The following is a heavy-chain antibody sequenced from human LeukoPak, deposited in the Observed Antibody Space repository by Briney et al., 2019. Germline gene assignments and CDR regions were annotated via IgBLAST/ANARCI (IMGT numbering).Heavy chain of an antibody. CDR1: GYTFTGYY. V-gene: IGHV1-2*02. Sequence: ASVKVSCKASGYTFTGYYMHWVRQAPGQGLEWMGWINPNSGGTNYAQKFQGRATMTRDTSISTAYMELSRLRSDDTAVYYCARQHSYGYLRGAFDIWGQGTMVTVSS. J-gene: IGHJ3*02. CDR3: ARQHSYGYLRGAFDI. D-gene: IGHD5-18*01. CDR2: INPNSGGT.